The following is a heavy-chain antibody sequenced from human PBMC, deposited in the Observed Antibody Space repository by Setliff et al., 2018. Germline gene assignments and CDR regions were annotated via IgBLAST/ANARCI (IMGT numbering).Heavy chain of an antibody. D-gene: IGHD3-22*01. CDR1: GCTFNSYG. CDR3: VREGVDSRSSTDYRYYMDV. Sequence: SVKVSCKASGCTFNSYGISWVRQAPGQGLEWMGGTSPIFGTTDYAQKFRGRVTIITDESTSTAFMQLSSLRSEDTAVYYCVREGVDSRSSTDYRYYMDVWGKGTTVTVSS. J-gene: IGHJ6*03. CDR2: TSPIFGTT. V-gene: IGHV1-69*05.